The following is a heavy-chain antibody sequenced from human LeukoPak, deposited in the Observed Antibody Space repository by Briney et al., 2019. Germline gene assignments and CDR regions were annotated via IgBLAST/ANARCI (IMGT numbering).Heavy chain of an antibody. Sequence: HPGGSLRLSCAASGFTFSSYGMHWVRQAPGKGLEWVAVISYDGSNKYYADSVKGRFTISRDNSKNTLYLQMNSLRAEDTAVYYCAKEGGPWGDSSGHFDYWGQGTLVTVSS. CDR1: GFTFSSYG. D-gene: IGHD3-22*01. CDR2: ISYDGSNK. CDR3: AKEGGPWGDSSGHFDY. J-gene: IGHJ4*02. V-gene: IGHV3-30*18.